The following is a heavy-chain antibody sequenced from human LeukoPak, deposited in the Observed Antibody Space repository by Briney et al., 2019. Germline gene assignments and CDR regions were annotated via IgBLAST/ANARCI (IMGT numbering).Heavy chain of an antibody. CDR2: ISYDGSNK. CDR3: ARGIATGIDFFDP. D-gene: IGHD6-13*01. CDR1: GFTFSSYG. J-gene: IGHJ5*02. Sequence: GGSLRLSCAASGFTFSSYGMHWVRQAPGKGLEWVAVISYDGSNKYYADSVKGRFTISRDNAKNSLYLQINSLRAEDTAVYYCARGIATGIDFFDPWGQGTLVTVSS. V-gene: IGHV3-30*03.